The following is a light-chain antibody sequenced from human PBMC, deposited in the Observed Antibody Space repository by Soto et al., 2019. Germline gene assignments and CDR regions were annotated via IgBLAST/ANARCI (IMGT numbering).Light chain of an antibody. CDR1: SSDVGGYKY. CDR2: EVS. CDR3: SSYSRSTAYV. J-gene: IGLJ1*01. Sequence: QSALTQPASVSGSPGQSITISCTGTSSDVGGYKYVSWHQLHPGKAPKLIIYEVSNRPSGISNRFSGSKSGNTASLTISGLQAEDEADYYCSSYSRSTAYVFGTGTKVPVL. V-gene: IGLV2-14*01.